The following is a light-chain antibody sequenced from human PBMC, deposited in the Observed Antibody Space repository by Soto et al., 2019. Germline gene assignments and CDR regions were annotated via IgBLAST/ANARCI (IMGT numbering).Light chain of an antibody. J-gene: IGKJ2*01. V-gene: IGKV2-30*01. CDR1: QSLAYSDGNTY. CDR3: MPGTPWAPYT. CDR2: KVS. Sequence: DVVMTQSPLSLPVTLGQPASISCRSSQSLAYSDGNTYLNWFQQRPGQSPRRLIYKVSNRDSGVPGRFRGSGSGTDFKIKISRVEAEDVGVYYWMPGTPWAPYTFGQGTKLEIK.